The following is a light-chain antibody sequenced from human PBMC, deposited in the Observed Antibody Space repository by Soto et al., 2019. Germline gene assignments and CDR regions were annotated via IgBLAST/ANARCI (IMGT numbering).Light chain of an antibody. Sequence: DIQMTQSPSSLSASVEDRAIITCRASQSISNHLNWYQQKPAKAPKLLIFAASSLQSGVPSRFSGSRSGPDFTLTISSLQPGDFATYYCQQSYSSPPTFGQGTKVDIK. CDR2: AAS. V-gene: IGKV1-39*01. CDR3: QQSYSSPPT. CDR1: QSISNH. J-gene: IGKJ1*01.